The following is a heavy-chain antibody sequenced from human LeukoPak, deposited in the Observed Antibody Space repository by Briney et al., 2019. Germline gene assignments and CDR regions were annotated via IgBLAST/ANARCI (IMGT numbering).Heavy chain of an antibody. J-gene: IGHJ4*02. V-gene: IGHV1-46*01. CDR2: INPSGGST. CDR1: GYTFTSYY. Sequence: ASVKVSCKASGYTFTSYYMHWVRQAPGQGLEWMGIINPSGGSTSYAQKFQGRVTMTRDTSMSTVYMELSSLRSEDTAVYYCARDPTGGGHTSTFDYWGQGTLVTVSS. CDR3: ARDPTGGGHTSTFDY. D-gene: IGHD2-15*01.